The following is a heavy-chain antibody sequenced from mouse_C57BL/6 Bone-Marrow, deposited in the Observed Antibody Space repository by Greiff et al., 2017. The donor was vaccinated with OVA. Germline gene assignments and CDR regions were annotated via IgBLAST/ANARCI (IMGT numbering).Heavy chain of an antibody. Sequence: EVMLVESGGGLVKPGGSLKLSCAASGFTFSSYAMSWVRQTPEKRLEWVATISDGGSYTYYPDNVKGRFTISRDNAKNNLYLQMSHLKSEDTAMYYCARDPAGAWFAYWGQGTLVTVSA. CDR2: ISDGGSYT. CDR1: GFTFSSYA. D-gene: IGHD4-1*01. V-gene: IGHV5-4*01. J-gene: IGHJ3*01. CDR3: ARDPAGAWFAY.